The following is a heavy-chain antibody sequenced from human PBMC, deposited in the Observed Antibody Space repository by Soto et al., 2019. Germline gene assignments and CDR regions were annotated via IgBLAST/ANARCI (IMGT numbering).Heavy chain of an antibody. V-gene: IGHV3-74*01. CDR1: GFTFSSYW. D-gene: IGHD6-13*01. J-gene: IGHJ1*01. CDR3: ESTAFSSSWYGGRYFQH. Sequence: EVQLVESGGGLVQPGGSLRLSCAASGFTFSSYWMHWVRQAPGKGLVWVSRINSDGSSTSYADSVKGRFTISRDNAKNTLYLQMNSLRAEDTAVYYCESTAFSSSWYGGRYFQHWGQGTLVTVSS. CDR2: INSDGSST.